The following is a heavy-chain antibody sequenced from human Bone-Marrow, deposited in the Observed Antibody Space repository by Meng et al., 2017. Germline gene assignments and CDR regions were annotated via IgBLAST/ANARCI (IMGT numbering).Heavy chain of an antibody. CDR2: INHSGST. D-gene: IGHD6-19*01. V-gene: IGHV4-34*01. J-gene: IGHJ4*02. CDR1: GGSFSGYY. CDR3: ARGARVAGTDY. Sequence: QVQPQQWGAGLLKPSEPLSLTGPVYGGSFSGYYWSWIRQPPGKGLEWIGEINHSGSTNYNPSLKSRVTISVDTSKNQFSLKLSSVTAADTAVYYCARGARVAGTDYWGQGTLVTVSS.